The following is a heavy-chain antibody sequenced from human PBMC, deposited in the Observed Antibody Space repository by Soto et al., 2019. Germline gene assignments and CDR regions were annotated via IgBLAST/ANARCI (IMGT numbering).Heavy chain of an antibody. J-gene: IGHJ4*02. CDR2: INHSGST. Sequence: PSETLSLTCAVYGGSFSGYYWSWIRQPPGKGLEWIGEINHSGSTNYNPSLKSRVTISVDTSKNQFSLKLSSVTAADTAVYYCARGRPYSWFDYWGQGTLVTVSS. CDR1: GGSFSGYY. CDR3: ARGRPYSWFDY. D-gene: IGHD2-8*02. V-gene: IGHV4-34*01.